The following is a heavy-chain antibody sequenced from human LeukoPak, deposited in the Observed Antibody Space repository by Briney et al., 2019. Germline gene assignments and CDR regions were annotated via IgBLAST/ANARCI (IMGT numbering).Heavy chain of an antibody. J-gene: IGHJ4*02. V-gene: IGHV3-53*01. CDR2: IYSGGST. D-gene: IGHD7-27*01. CDR3: ARANSGSFDY. Sequence: GGSLRLSCAASGFTVSSNYMSWVRQAPGKGLEWVSVIYSGGSTYYADSVKGRFTISRDNSENTLYLQMNSLRAEDTAVYYCARANSGSFDYWGQGTLVTVSS. CDR1: GFTVSSNY.